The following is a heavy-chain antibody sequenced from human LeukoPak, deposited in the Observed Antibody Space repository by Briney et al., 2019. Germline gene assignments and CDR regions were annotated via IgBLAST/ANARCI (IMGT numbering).Heavy chain of an antibody. V-gene: IGHV4-59*01. CDR2: IYYSGST. CDR3: ARSLRPDYFDY. CDR1: GGSISSYY. D-gene: IGHD5-12*01. Sequence: PETLSLTCTVSGGSISSYYWSWIRQPPGKGLEWIGYIYYSGSTNYNPSLKSRVTISVDTSKNQFSLKLSSVTAADTAVYYCARSLRPDYFDYWGQGTLVTVSS. J-gene: IGHJ4*02.